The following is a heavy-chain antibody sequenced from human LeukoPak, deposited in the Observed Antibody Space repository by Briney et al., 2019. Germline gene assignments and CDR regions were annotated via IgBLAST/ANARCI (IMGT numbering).Heavy chain of an antibody. CDR3: ARVGGGAYYYGMDV. Sequence: SETLSLTCTVSGGSISSYYWSWIRQPPGKGLEWIGYIDYSGSTNYNPSLKSRVTISVDTSKNQFSLKLSSVTAADTAVYYCARVGGGAYYYGMDVWGQETTVSVFS. V-gene: IGHV4-59*08. CDR1: GGSISSYY. D-gene: IGHD3-16*01. CDR2: IDYSGST. J-gene: IGHJ6*02.